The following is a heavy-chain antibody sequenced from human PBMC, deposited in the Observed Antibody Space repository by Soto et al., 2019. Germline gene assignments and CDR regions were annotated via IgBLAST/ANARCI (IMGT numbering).Heavy chain of an antibody. CDR1: GFTFSSYA. D-gene: IGHD3-22*01. J-gene: IGHJ3*02. CDR2: ISYDGSNK. CDR3: ARSYYYDSSGREDI. Sequence: QVQLVESGGGVVQPGRSLRLSCAASGFTFSSYAMHWVRQAPGKGLKWVAVISYDGSNKYYADSVKGRFTISRDNSKNTLYLQMNSLRAEDTAVYYCARSYYYDSSGREDIWGQGTMVTVSS. V-gene: IGHV3-30-3*01.